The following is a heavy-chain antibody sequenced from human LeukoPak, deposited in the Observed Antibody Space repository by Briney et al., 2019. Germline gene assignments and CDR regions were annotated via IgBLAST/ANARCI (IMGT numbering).Heavy chain of an antibody. Sequence: GGSLRLSCAASGFTFDDYAMHWVRQAPGKGLEWVSGISWNSGSIGYADSVKGRLTISRDNAKNSLYLQMNSLRAEDMALYYCAKAPRGSSSVAYFQHWGQGTLVTVSS. CDR3: AKAPRGSSSVAYFQH. CDR1: GFTFDDYA. CDR2: ISWNSGSI. V-gene: IGHV3-9*03. D-gene: IGHD6-6*01. J-gene: IGHJ1*01.